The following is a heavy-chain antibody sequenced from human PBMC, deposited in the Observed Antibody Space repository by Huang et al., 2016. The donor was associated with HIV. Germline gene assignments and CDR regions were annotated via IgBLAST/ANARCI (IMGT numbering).Heavy chain of an antibody. D-gene: IGHD3-22*01. CDR2: IIPTLGTA. CDR1: GGAFRNFA. Sequence: QVQLVQSGAEVKKPGSSVKVACKASGGAFRNFAIGWVRPAPGQGLEWMVGIIPTLGTAHYAQKVQGRVTIIADESTSTAYMELSSLRSEDTAVYYCATVDYYDTSGPQRGYFDNWGQGTLVTVSS. CDR3: ATVDYYDTSGPQRGYFDN. V-gene: IGHV1-69*01. J-gene: IGHJ4*02.